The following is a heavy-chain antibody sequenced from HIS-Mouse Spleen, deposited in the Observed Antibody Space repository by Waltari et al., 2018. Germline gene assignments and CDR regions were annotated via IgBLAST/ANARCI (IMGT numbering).Heavy chain of an antibody. CDR2: ISDDGSNK. V-gene: IGHV3-30*18. J-gene: IGHJ4*02. Sequence: QVQLVESGGGVVQPGRSLRLSCAASGFTFSSLGLHWVRQAPGKGLEWVAVISDDGSNKYYADYVKGRFTISRDNSKNTLYLQMNSLRAEDTAVYYCAKGKLTGDYWGQGTLVTVSS. D-gene: IGHD7-27*01. CDR3: AKGKLTGDY. CDR1: GFTFSSLG.